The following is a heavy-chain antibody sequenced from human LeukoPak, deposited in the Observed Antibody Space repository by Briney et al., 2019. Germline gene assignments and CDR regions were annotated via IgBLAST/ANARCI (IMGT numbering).Heavy chain of an antibody. CDR2: ISYDGSNK. CDR3: ARPPALNGESIYGMGV. J-gene: IGHJ6*02. Sequence: AGRSLRLSCAASGFTFSSYAMHWVRQAPGKGLEWVAVISYDGSNKYYADSVKGRFTISRDNSKNTLYLQMNSLRAEDTAVYYCARPPALNGESIYGMGVWGQGTTVTGSS. D-gene: IGHD7-27*01. CDR1: GFTFSSYA. V-gene: IGHV3-30*04.